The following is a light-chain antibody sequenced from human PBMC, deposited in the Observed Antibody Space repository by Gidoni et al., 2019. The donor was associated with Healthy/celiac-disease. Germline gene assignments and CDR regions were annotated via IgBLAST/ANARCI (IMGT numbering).Light chain of an antibody. CDR3: QQSYSTPLT. Sequence: DIQMTQYPSSLSASVGDRVTITCRASQSISSHLNWYQQKPGKAPKLLSYAASSLPSGVPSRFSGSGSGTDFTLTISSLQPEDFATYYCQQSYSTPLTLGGGTKVEIK. CDR1: QSISSH. V-gene: IGKV1-39*01. J-gene: IGKJ4*01. CDR2: AAS.